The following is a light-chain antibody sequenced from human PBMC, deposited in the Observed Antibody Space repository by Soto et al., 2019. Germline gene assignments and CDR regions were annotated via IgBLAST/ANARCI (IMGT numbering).Light chain of an antibody. CDR1: QSISVW. V-gene: IGKV1-5*03. CDR3: QQYDSYPWT. CDR2: KAS. J-gene: IGKJ1*01. Sequence: DIQMTQSPSTLSAFVGDRVTITCRASQSISVWLAWYQQKPGKAPKLLMYKASSLDSGVTSRFGGSGSVSEFTLTISSLQSDDFATYYCQQYDSYPWTFGQGTKVEIK.